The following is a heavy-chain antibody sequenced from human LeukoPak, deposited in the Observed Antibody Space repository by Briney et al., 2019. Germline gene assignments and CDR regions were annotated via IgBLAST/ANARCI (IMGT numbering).Heavy chain of an antibody. CDR2: IRPDGSEE. V-gene: IGHV3-7*01. CDR1: GFTFSSHW. Sequence: GGSLRLSCAASGFTFSSHWMSWVRQAPGKGLEWVARIRPDGSEEYYMESVKGRFTISRDNAKNSLYMQMNSLRAEDTAVYYCARLLGTVTTYDYWGQGTLVTVSS. CDR3: ARLLGTVTTYDY. D-gene: IGHD1-7*01. J-gene: IGHJ4*02.